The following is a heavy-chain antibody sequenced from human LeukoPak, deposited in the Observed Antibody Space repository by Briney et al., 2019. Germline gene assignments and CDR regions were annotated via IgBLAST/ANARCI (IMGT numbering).Heavy chain of an antibody. CDR1: GFTFSSYW. Sequence: PGGSLRLSCAASGFTFSSYWMHWVRQAPGKGLVWVSRINSDGSSTNYADSVRGRFTISRDNAKNTLYLQMNSLRAEDTAVYYCARDGDSYGYSDYWGQGTLVTVSS. CDR2: INSDGSST. CDR3: ARDGDSYGYSDY. D-gene: IGHD5-18*01. J-gene: IGHJ4*02. V-gene: IGHV3-74*01.